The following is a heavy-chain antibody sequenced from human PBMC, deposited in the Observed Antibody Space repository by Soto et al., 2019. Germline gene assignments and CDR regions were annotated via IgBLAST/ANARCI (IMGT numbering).Heavy chain of an antibody. CDR2: LYDVDGS. J-gene: IGHJ3*01. CDR1: GFTISGKKY. Sequence: DVQLVESGGGLIQPGESLRLSCVAFGFTISGKKYVAWVRQAPGKGLEWVSALYDVDGSFYADSVKGRFTTSSDSSKTTVYIQMNDLRPDDTAVYYCATWHEREHAYDVWGQGTTVTVSS. D-gene: IGHD1-1*01. CDR3: ATWHEREHAYDV. V-gene: IGHV3-53*01.